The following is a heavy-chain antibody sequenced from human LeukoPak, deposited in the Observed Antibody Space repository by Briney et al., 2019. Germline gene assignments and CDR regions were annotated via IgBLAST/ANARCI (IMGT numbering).Heavy chain of an antibody. V-gene: IGHV4-59*01. Sequence: SETLSLTCTVPDDSIKNYFWTWIRQSPGKGLEWIGYVFYSGSTSYNPSLRSRLTMSVDTSKSQFSLNLKSVTAADTAVYYCARGTRRYYDGSGYYYGEFDYWGQGTLVTVSS. D-gene: IGHD3-22*01. J-gene: IGHJ4*02. CDR1: DDSIKNYF. CDR3: ARGTRRYYDGSGYYYGEFDY. CDR2: VFYSGST.